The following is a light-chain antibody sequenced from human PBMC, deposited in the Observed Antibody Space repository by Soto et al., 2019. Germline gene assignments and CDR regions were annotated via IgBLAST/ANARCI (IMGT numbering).Light chain of an antibody. Sequence: EIVLTQSPGTLSVSPGERATLSCRASHSVSSTYLAWYQQKPGQAPRLLIYGASGRAAGTPDRFSGSGSGTDFTLTISRLEPEDFAVYYCQQYGSSPTWTFGQGTKVEIK. J-gene: IGKJ1*01. CDR1: HSVSSTY. V-gene: IGKV3-20*01. CDR3: QQYGSSPTWT. CDR2: GAS.